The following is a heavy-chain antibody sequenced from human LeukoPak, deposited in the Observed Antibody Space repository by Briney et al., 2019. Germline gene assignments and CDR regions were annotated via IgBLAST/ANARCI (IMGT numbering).Heavy chain of an antibody. CDR3: ARDGGWAVRGADY. J-gene: IGHJ4*02. CDR2: IKQDGSEK. V-gene: IGHV3-7*01. Sequence: GGSLRLSCAASGFTFSDYWMTWLRQAPGKGLEWVANIKQDGSEKYYVDSVKGRFTISRDNAKNSLYLQMNSLRAEDTAVYYCARDGGWAVRGADYWGQGTLVTVSS. D-gene: IGHD3-10*01. CDR1: GFTFSDYW.